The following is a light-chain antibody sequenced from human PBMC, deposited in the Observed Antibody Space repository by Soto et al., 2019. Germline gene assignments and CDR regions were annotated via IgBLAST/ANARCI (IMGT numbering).Light chain of an antibody. CDR3: TSYTTRSTLV. CDR2: EVT. J-gene: IGLJ1*01. Sequence: QSVLTQPASVSGSPGQSITISCTGTSSDIGAYNYVSWYQQHPGKVPKLIIHEVTNRPSGVSNRFSGSKSGNTASLTVSGLQAEDEADYYCTSYTTRSTLVFGTGTKVTVL. V-gene: IGLV2-14*01. CDR1: SSDIGAYNY.